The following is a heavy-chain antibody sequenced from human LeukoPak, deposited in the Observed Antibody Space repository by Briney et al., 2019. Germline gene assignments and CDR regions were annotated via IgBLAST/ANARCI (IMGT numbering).Heavy chain of an antibody. J-gene: IGHJ4*02. D-gene: IGHD5/OR15-5a*01. CDR1: GYTFTDYY. Sequence: ASVKVSCKASGYTFTDYYMHWVRQAPGQGLEWMGWINPRGGGTNYAQKFQGMVTMTRDTSISAAYMDLSRLISDDTAVYYCARFDQVSETAGGYWGQGTLVTVSS. CDR3: ARFDQVSETAGGY. V-gene: IGHV1-2*02. CDR2: INPRGGGT.